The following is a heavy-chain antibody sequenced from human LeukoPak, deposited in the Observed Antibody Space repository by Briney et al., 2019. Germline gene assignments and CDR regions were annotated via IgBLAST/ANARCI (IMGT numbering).Heavy chain of an antibody. D-gene: IGHD3-10*01. J-gene: IGHJ5*02. Sequence: SETLSLTCTVSGGSISSGDYYWSWIRQPPGKGLEWIGYIYYSGSTYYNPSLKSRVTISVDTSKNQFSLKLSSVTAADTAVYYCAKAKYGSGSYYNRNNWFDPWGQGTLVTVSS. CDR3: AKAKYGSGSYYNRNNWFDP. CDR1: GGSISSGDYY. V-gene: IGHV4-30-4*08. CDR2: IYYSGST.